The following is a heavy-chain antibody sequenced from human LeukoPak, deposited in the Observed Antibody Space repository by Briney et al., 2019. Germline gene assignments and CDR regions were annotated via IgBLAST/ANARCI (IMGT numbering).Heavy chain of an antibody. V-gene: IGHV3-7*04. Sequence: GGSLRLSCAASGFTFVDYAMHWVRQAPGKGLEWVANIKQDGSKKSYVDSVKGRFTISRDNAKNSLYLQMNSLRAEDTAIYYCTRVGYIDEGIDYWGQGTLVTVSS. D-gene: IGHD5-24*01. J-gene: IGHJ4*02. CDR3: TRVGYIDEGIDY. CDR1: GFTFVDYA. CDR2: IKQDGSKK.